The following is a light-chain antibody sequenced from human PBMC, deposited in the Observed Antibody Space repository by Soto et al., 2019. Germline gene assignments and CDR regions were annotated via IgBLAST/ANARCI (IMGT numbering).Light chain of an antibody. Sequence: IVLPQSPGTLSLSPGASSTLSCRASQRVSARYLAWYHQKPGQAPRLLIFGASDRATGIPDRFSGSGSGTDFTLTIDRLEPEDFAMYYCQQYSDSPPTVGQGTKVDIK. CDR3: QQYSDSPPT. CDR2: GAS. CDR1: QRVSARY. V-gene: IGKV3-20*01. J-gene: IGKJ1*01.